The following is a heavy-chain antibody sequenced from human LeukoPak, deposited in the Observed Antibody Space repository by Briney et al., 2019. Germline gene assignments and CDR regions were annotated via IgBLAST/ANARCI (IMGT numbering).Heavy chain of an antibody. CDR3: ARLRRDTSSWYADDS. V-gene: IGHV4-4*07. CDR2: ISITEGT. J-gene: IGHJ4*02. D-gene: IGHD6-13*01. Sequence: PSETLSLTCTVSGASVNSQLWSWIRQSAGKGLEWIGRISITEGTNYNPSFKSRVTMSVDTSKNQFSLRLTSMTAADTAVYYCARLRRDTSSWYADDSWGQGTLVTVSS. CDR1: GASVNSQL.